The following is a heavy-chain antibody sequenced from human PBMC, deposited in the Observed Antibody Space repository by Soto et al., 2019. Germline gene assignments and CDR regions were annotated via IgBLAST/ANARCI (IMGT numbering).Heavy chain of an antibody. CDR2: NYYSGIT. D-gene: IGHD6-6*01. CDR1: GGSISSGGYY. J-gene: IGHJ6*02. V-gene: IGHV4-31*03. Sequence: QVQLQESGPGLVKPSQTLSLTCTVSGGSISSGGYYWTWIRQHPGKGLEWIGYNYYSGITYYNPSLKSRVTFSLNTSKNQFTLKLSSVTAEDTAVYYCARGSSIAGLYYGMDVWDQGTTVTVSS. CDR3: ARGSSIAGLYYGMDV.